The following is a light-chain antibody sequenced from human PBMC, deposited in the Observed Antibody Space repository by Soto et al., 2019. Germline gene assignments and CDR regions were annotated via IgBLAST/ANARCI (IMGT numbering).Light chain of an antibody. J-gene: IGKJ4*01. V-gene: IGKV3-15*01. CDR1: QSVGPN. CDR2: GAS. CDR3: QQFSSYPLT. Sequence: IRFTQTTATLSVSPGERATPSCRASQSVGPNLVWYQQKFGQAPRLLIYGASTRATGIPARFSGSGSGTDFTLTISRLEPEDFAVYYCQQFSSYPLTFGGGTKVDI.